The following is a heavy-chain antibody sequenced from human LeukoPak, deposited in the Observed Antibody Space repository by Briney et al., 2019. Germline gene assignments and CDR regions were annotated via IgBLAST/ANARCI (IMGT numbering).Heavy chain of an antibody. J-gene: IGHJ6*02. CDR2: INHSGST. D-gene: IGHD4-11*01. CDR1: GGSFSNYY. Sequence: SETLSLTCAVYGGSFSNYYWNWIRQPPGKGLEWIGEINHSGSTNYNPSLMSRVTIAIQTSKNQFSLKLSSVTAADTAVYYCARGNYSNLIYYYYYGMDVWGQGTTVTVSS. CDR3: ARGNYSNLIYYYYYGMDV. V-gene: IGHV4-34*01.